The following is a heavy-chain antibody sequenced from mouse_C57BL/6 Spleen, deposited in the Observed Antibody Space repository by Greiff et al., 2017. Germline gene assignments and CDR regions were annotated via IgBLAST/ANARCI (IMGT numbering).Heavy chain of an antibody. CDR2: IYPGDGDT. D-gene: IGHD1-1*01. CDR1: GYAFSSYW. Sequence: QVQLQQSGAELVKPGASVKISCKASGYAFSSYWMNWVKQRPGQGLEWIGQIYPGDGDTNYNGKFKGKATLTADKSSSTAYMLLSSLTSEDSAVYFCAGGGSSWFDYWGQGTTLTVSS. V-gene: IGHV1-80*01. J-gene: IGHJ2*01. CDR3: AGGGSSWFDY.